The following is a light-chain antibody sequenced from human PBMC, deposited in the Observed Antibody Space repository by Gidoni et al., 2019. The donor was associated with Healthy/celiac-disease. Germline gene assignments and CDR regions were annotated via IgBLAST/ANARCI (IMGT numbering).Light chain of an antibody. CDR1: QSISSY. Sequence: DIQMTQSPSSLSASVGDRVTITYRASQSISSYLNWYQQKPGKATKLLIYAASSLQSGVPSRFSGSGSGTDFTLTISSLQPEDFATYYCQQSYSTPRTFGQGTKVEIK. V-gene: IGKV1-39*01. J-gene: IGKJ1*01. CDR2: AAS. CDR3: QQSYSTPRT.